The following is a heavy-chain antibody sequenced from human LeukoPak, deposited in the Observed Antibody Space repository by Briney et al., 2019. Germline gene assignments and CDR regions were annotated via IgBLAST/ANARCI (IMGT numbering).Heavy chain of an antibody. CDR3: ARDLYSSGWALDY. Sequence: ASVKVSCKASGYTFTSYDINWVRQATGQGLEWMGWMNPNSGNTGYAQKFQGRVTITTDESTSTAYMELRSLRSEDTAVYYCARDLYSSGWALDYWGQGTLVTVSS. CDR2: MNPNSGNT. V-gene: IGHV1-8*01. D-gene: IGHD6-19*01. J-gene: IGHJ4*02. CDR1: GYTFTSYD.